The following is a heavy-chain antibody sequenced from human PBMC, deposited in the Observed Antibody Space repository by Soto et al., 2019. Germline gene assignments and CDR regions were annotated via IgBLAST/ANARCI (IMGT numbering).Heavy chain of an antibody. V-gene: IGHV4-39*01. CDR1: GGSISSSSYY. D-gene: IGHD5-12*01. CDR3: ASLYSGYDLRYFDP. J-gene: IGHJ4*02. CDR2: IYYSGST. Sequence: SETLSLTCTVSGGSISSSSYYWGWIRQPPGKGLEWIGSIYYSGSTYYNPSLKSRVTISVDTSKNQFSLKLSSVTAADTAVYYCASLYSGYDLRYFDPWGQGTLVTVSS.